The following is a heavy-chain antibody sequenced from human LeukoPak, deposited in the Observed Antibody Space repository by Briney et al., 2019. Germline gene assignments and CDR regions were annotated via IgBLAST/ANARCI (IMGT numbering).Heavy chain of an antibody. J-gene: IGHJ4*02. CDR2: ISGSGGST. Sequence: GGSLTLSRAASGFTFSSYAMSWVRQAPGKGLEWVSAISGSGGSTYCAASVKGRFTISRDNSKNTLYLQMNSLRAEDTAVYYCAKVRSGNYNIDYWGEGTLASVSS. D-gene: IGHD3-22*01. V-gene: IGHV3-23*01. CDR1: GFTFSSYA. CDR3: AKVRSGNYNIDY.